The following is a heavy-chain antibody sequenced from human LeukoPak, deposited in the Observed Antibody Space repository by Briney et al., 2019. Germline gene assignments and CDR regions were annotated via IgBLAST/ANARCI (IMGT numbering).Heavy chain of an antibody. V-gene: IGHV1-46*01. CDR1: GYTFTSYY. J-gene: IGHJ4*02. CDR3: ARRYGGNSLDY. D-gene: IGHD4-23*01. CDR2: IDPSGGST. Sequence: ASVKVSCKASGYTFTSYYIHWVRQAPGQGLEWMGIIDPSGGSTTYAQKFQGRVTMTRDMSTSTVYMELSSLRSEDTAVYYCARRYGGNSLDYWGRGTLVTVSS.